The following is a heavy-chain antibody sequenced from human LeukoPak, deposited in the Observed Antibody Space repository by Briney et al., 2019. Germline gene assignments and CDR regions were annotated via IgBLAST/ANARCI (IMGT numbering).Heavy chain of an antibody. CDR2: IWYDGSNK. CDR1: GFTFSSYG. CDR3: AREYSSSWYDY. D-gene: IGHD6-13*01. Sequence: PGGSLGLSCAASGFTFSSYGMHWVRQAPGKGLEWVAVIWYDGSNKYYADSVKGRFTISRDNSKNTLYLQMNSLRAEDTAVYYCAREYSSSWYDYWGQGTLVTVSS. J-gene: IGHJ4*02. V-gene: IGHV3-33*01.